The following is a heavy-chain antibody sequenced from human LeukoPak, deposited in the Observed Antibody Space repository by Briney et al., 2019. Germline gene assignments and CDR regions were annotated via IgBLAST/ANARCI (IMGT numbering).Heavy chain of an antibody. Sequence: SETLSLTCTVSGGSISSSSYYWGWIRQPPGKGLEWIGSIYYSGSTYYNPSLKSRVTISVDTSKNQFSLKLSSVTAADTAVYYCARDSSRDSSGIKGDWGQGTLVTVSS. CDR1: GGSISSSSYY. V-gene: IGHV4-39*07. CDR2: IYYSGST. CDR3: ARDSSRDSSGIKGD. D-gene: IGHD3-22*01. J-gene: IGHJ4*02.